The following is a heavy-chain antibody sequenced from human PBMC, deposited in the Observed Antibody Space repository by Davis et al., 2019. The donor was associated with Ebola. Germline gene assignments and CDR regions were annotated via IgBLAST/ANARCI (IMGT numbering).Heavy chain of an antibody. CDR1: GFTFSSYS. J-gene: IGHJ3*02. CDR3: ARAYPAAYFDWLPRAFDI. D-gene: IGHD3-9*01. V-gene: IGHV3-48*04. Sequence: GGSLRLSCAASGFTFSSYSMNWVRQAPGKGLEWVSYISSSGSTIYYADSVKGRFTISRDNAKNSLYLQMNSLRAEDTAVYYCARAYPAAYFDWLPRAFDIWGQGTMVAVSS. CDR2: ISSSGSTI.